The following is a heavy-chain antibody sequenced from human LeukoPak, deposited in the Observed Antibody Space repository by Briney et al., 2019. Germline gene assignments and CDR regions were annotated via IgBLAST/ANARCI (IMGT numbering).Heavy chain of an antibody. Sequence: GGSLRLSCAASGFTFSSYSMNWVRQAPGKGLEWVSSISSSSSYIYYADSVKGRFTISRDNAKNSLYLQMNSLRAEDTAVYYCARAHRDYGDLLAKDYWGQGTLVTVSS. CDR2: ISSSSSYI. CDR1: GFTFSSYS. J-gene: IGHJ4*02. CDR3: ARAHRDYGDLLAKDY. D-gene: IGHD4-17*01. V-gene: IGHV3-21*01.